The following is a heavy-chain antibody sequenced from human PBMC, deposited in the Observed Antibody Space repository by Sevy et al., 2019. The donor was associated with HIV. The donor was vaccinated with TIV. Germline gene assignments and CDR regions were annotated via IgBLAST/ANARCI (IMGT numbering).Heavy chain of an antibody. Sequence: GGSLRLSCAASGLPFSSYAMHWVRQGPGKGLEWVAVISYDARNEAYADSVKDRFTISRDNSKNTLYLQMNSLRAEDTAVYYCARFPPVRAVDIWGQGTMVTVSS. CDR2: ISYDARNE. CDR3: ARFPPVRAVDI. CDR1: GLPFSSYA. J-gene: IGHJ3*02. V-gene: IGHV3-30*04.